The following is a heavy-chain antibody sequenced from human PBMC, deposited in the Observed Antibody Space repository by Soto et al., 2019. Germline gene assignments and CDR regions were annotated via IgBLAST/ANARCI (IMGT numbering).Heavy chain of an antibody. CDR3: ASDPYYYASEL. J-gene: IGHJ4*02. D-gene: IGHD3-10*01. CDR2: ISGSGATI. Sequence: QVQLVESGGCLVEPGGSLRLSCAASGFSFSDYYMTWIRQAPGKGLEWVSKISGSGATIYYADSVQGRFTVSRDNAKNSLYLQMNSLRAEDTAVYYCASDPYYYASELWGQGTLVTVSS. CDR1: GFSFSDYY. V-gene: IGHV3-11*01.